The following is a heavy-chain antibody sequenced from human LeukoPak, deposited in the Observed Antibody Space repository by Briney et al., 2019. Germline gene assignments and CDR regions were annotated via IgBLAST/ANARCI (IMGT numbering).Heavy chain of an antibody. CDR3: AKPQRAVLEWLLYTFDY. Sequence: PGGSLRLSCAASGFTFSSYAMSWVRQAPGKGLEWVSAISGSGGGTYYADSMKGRFTISRDNSKNTLYLQMNSLRAEDTAVYYCAKPQRAVLEWLLYTFDYWGQGTLVTVSS. J-gene: IGHJ4*02. CDR2: ISGSGGGT. D-gene: IGHD3-3*01. CDR1: GFTFSSYA. V-gene: IGHV3-23*01.